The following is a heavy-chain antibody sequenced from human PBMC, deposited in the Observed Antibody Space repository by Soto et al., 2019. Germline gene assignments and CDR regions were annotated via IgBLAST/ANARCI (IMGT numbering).Heavy chain of an antibody. J-gene: IGHJ4*02. Sequence: PGESLKISCQASGYSFTNYWIAWVRPVPGKGLEWRGIIYPDDSDTRYNPTLEGHVTISADKSISTAYLQWSSLKASDTAMYYCARPLPPGGNGWFSYYYWGQGSLVTVSS. V-gene: IGHV5-51*01. CDR2: IYPDDSDT. CDR3: ARPLPPGGNGWFSYYY. D-gene: IGHD6-19*01. CDR1: GYSFTNYW.